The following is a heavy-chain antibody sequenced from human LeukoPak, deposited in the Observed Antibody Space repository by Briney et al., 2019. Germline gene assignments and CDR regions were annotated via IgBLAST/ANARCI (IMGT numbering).Heavy chain of an antibody. V-gene: IGHV3-23*01. J-gene: IGHJ4*02. CDR1: GFTFSSYA. CDR3: VITMVQGVHFDY. Sequence: PGGSLRLSCAASGFTFSSYAMSWVRQAPGKGLEWVSAISGSGGSTYYADSVKGRFTISRDNSKNTLYLQMNSLRAEDTAVYYCVITMVQGVHFDYWGQGTLVTVSS. CDR2: ISGSGGST. D-gene: IGHD3-10*01.